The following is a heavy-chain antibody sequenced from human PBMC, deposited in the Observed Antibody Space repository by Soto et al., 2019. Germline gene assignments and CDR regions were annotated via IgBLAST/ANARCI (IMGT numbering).Heavy chain of an antibody. CDR3: ARDRSRVVTAFDS. V-gene: IGHV3-11*06. CDR1: GFTFGDYY. J-gene: IGHJ4*02. Sequence: QVQLVESGGGLVKPGGSLRLSCAASGFTFGDYYFNWIRQAPGKGLEWTSYISSSSSYTNYADSVKGRFTISRDNAKNTLYLEMKSLRADDTAVYYCARDRSRVVTAFDSWGRGTLVTVSS. D-gene: IGHD2-21*02. CDR2: ISSSSSYT.